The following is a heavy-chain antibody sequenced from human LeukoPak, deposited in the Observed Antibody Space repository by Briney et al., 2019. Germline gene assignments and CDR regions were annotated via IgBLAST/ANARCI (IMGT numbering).Heavy chain of an antibody. CDR1: GFIFSRYS. Sequence: RGSLRLSCAASGFIFSRYSMNWVRRAPGKGLEWVSHIRSSSETFYADSVKGRFTISRDNARNSLYLQMNNLRGEDTAIYYCARDAGNSGYGCDLWGQGTLVTVSS. CDR3: ARDAGNSGYGCDL. CDR2: IRSSSET. J-gene: IGHJ5*02. V-gene: IGHV3-48*01. D-gene: IGHD5-12*01.